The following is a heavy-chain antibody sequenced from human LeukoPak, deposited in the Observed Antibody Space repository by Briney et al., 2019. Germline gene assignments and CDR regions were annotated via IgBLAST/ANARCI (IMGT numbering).Heavy chain of an antibody. J-gene: IGHJ3*02. Sequence: SETLSLTCTVSGGSISSYYWSWIRQPPGKGLEWIGYMSTSGSTNYNPSLKSRVTISLDTSKNQFSLKLSSVTAADTAVYYCARHRGYDRSGYYFVDAFDIWGQGTTVTVSS. V-gene: IGHV4-4*09. D-gene: IGHD3-22*01. CDR2: MSTSGST. CDR3: ARHRGYDRSGYYFVDAFDI. CDR1: GGSISSYY.